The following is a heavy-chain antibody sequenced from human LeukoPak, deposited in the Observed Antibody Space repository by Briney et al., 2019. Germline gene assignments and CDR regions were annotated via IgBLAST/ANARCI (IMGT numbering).Heavy chain of an antibody. CDR3: ARGLYSSASFLDY. V-gene: IGHV3-53*05. Sequence: GGSLRLSCAASGFTVSGNYMSWVRQAPGKGLEWGSIIYSGGSTYYADSVKGRFTISRDNSKNTLFLQMNSLRAEDTALYYCARGLYSSASFLDYWGQGALVTVSS. D-gene: IGHD3-22*01. J-gene: IGHJ4*01. CDR1: GFTVSGNY. CDR2: IYSGGST.